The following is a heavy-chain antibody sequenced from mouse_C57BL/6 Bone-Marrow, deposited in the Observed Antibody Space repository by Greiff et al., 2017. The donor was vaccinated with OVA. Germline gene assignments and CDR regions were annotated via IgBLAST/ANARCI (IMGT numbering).Heavy chain of an antibody. CDR1: GYTFTSYW. CDR3: ARSEDATFDY. Sequence: QVQLQQPGAELVRPGTSVKLSCKASGYTFTSYWMHWVKQRPGQGLEWIGVIDPSDSYTNYNQKFKGKATLTVDTSSSTAYMQLSSLTSEDAAVYYCARSEDATFDYWGQGTTLTVSS. CDR2: IDPSDSYT. V-gene: IGHV1-59*01. J-gene: IGHJ2*01.